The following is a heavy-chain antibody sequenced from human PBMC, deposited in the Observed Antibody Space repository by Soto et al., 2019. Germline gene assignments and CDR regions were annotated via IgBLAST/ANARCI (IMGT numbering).Heavy chain of an antibody. V-gene: IGHV1-46*01. Sequence: GASVKVSCKASGYTFTSYYMHWVRQAPGQGLEWMGIINPSGGSTSYAQKFQGRVTMTRDTSTSTVYMELSSLRSEDTAVYYCAKATSRLVAARPGSLDPWGQGTLVTVSS. J-gene: IGHJ5*02. D-gene: IGHD6-6*01. CDR3: AKATSRLVAARPGSLDP. CDR1: GYTFTSYY. CDR2: INPSGGST.